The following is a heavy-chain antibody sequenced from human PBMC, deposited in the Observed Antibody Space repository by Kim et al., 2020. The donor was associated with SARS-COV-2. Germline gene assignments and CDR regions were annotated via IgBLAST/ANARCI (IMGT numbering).Heavy chain of an antibody. CDR2: YDGSNK. J-gene: IGHJ5*02. CDR3: ARGLSS. Sequence: YDGSNKYYADAVKGRFTISRDNSKNTLYLQMNSLRAEDTAVYYCARGLSSWGQGTLVTVSS. V-gene: IGHV3-30*03.